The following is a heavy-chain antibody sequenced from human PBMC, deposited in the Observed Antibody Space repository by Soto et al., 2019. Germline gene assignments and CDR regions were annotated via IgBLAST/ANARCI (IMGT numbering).Heavy chain of an antibody. CDR1: GGSFSDYY. Sequence: QVQLQQWGAGLLKPSESLSLTCAVCGGSFSDYYWSWIRQPPGKGLEWIGEINHSGSANYNPSLKSRVTISVDTSKNQFSLKLSSVTAADTAVYYCARGGGYYYMDVWGKGTTVTVSS. J-gene: IGHJ6*03. V-gene: IGHV4-34*01. CDR2: INHSGSA. D-gene: IGHD1-26*01. CDR3: ARGGGYYYMDV.